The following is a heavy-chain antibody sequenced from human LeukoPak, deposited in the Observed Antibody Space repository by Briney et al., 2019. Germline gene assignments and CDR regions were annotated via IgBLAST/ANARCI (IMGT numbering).Heavy chain of an antibody. Sequence: PGGSLRLSCSVSGFTFSNYAMHWVRQAPGKGLEWVSLISGGSGNIYYVDSVKGRFTISRDSSKNTLYVQMTSLRAEDTAIYYCAKGSDYYGSVTSKKTDWGQGTLVTVSS. V-gene: IGHV3-23*01. CDR2: ISGGSGNI. D-gene: IGHD3-10*01. CDR3: AKGSDYYGSVTSKKTD. J-gene: IGHJ4*02. CDR1: GFTFSNYA.